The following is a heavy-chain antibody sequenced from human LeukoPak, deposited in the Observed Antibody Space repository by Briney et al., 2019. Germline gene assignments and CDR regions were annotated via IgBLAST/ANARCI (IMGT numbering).Heavy chain of an antibody. V-gene: IGHV1-2*02. Sequence: VASVKVSCKASGGTFSSYAISWVRQAPGQGLEWMGWISPNSGVTNYAQKFQGRVTMTRDTSISTAYMDLSRLRSDDTAVYYCARDRTTMIRGIYPGDYWGQGTLVTVSS. CDR2: ISPNSGVT. CDR1: GGTFSSYA. CDR3: ARDRTTMIRGIYPGDY. D-gene: IGHD3-10*01. J-gene: IGHJ4*02.